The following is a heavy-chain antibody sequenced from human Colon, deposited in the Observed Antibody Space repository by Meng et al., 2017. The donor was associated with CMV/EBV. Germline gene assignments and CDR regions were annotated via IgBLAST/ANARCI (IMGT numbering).Heavy chain of an antibody. D-gene: IGHD1-26*01. CDR2: IQYDGNTK. J-gene: IGHJ6*02. Sequence: GGSLRLSCAASGFTFSSYGMVWVRQAPGKGLEWVAFIQYDGNTKHYADSMKGRFTISRDNFNNTLYLHMDGLRVEDTAVYYCAKEAGGAHYGLDVWGQGTTVTVSS. V-gene: IGHV3-30*02. CDR3: AKEAGGAHYGLDV. CDR1: GFTFSSYG.